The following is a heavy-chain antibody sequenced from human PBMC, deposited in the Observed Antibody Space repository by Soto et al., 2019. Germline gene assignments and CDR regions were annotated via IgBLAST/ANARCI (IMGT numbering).Heavy chain of an antibody. J-gene: IGHJ4*02. CDR1: GGSISSSSYY. D-gene: IGHD3-10*01. V-gene: IGHV4-39*01. CDR3: ASLDMFRAVGGVDY. CDR2: IYYSGST. Sequence: ASETLSLTCTVSGGSISSSSYYWGWIRQPPGKGLEWIGSIYYSGSTYYNPSLKSRVTISVDTSKNQFSLKLSSVTAADTAVYSFASLDMFRAVGGVDYCGQGTLVTVSS.